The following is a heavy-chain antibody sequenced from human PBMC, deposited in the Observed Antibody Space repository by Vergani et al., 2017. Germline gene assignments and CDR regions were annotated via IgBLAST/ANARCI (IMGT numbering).Heavy chain of an antibody. CDR1: GDSISSNNC. D-gene: IGHD2-2*02. V-gene: IGHV4-4*03. J-gene: IGHJ4*02. CDR3: ASIGYRRWGYYIDY. CDR2: ICHTEDT. Sequence: QVQLQESGPGLVKPPGTLCLTCPVSGDSISSNNCWTWVRQPPGKVLAWIGDICHTEDTKYSPSLKSRFTVSVHESRNLFSLRLNSVTAADTAVYYCASIGYRRWGYYIDYWGQGILVTVSS.